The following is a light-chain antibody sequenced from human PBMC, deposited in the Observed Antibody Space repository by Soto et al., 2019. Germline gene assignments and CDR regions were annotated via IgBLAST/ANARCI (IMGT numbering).Light chain of an antibody. CDR1: QAIHNY. V-gene: IGKV1-8*01. Sequence: AVLLTQSPSSFSASTGDRATITCRASQAIHNYLAWYQQVPGKAPKLLLYAASILQTGVPSRFSGSGSGTDFPLTIDGLQSEDFATYFCQHYYNYTWTFGQGTTVE. CDR3: QHYYNYTWT. J-gene: IGKJ1*01. CDR2: AAS.